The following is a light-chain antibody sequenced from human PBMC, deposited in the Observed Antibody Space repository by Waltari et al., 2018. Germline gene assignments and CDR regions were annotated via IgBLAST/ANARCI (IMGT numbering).Light chain of an antibody. CDR2: KAS. CDR3: QQYSSFPWT. J-gene: IGKJ1*01. Sequence: DIQMTQSPSTLSASLGDTVTITCRASQSVNSWLAWHQQKPGKAPNLLIYKASVLANGVPSRFSGSGSATDFTLTISSLQPDDFATYYCQQYSSFPWTFGQGTKVEIK. V-gene: IGKV1-5*03. CDR1: QSVNSW.